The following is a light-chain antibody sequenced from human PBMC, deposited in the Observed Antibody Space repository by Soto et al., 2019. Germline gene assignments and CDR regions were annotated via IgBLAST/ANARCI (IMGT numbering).Light chain of an antibody. CDR3: KQYNSWAAIS. CDR1: QSVSRN. V-gene: IGKV3-15*01. Sequence: EIVMTQSPATLYVYPGERATLSCRASQSVSRNLAWYQQKPGQTPRLLILDASTRATGVPARFSGSGSGTEFTLTISSLQSEDFAVYYCKQYNSWAAISFGQGTRLEI. J-gene: IGKJ5*01. CDR2: DAS.